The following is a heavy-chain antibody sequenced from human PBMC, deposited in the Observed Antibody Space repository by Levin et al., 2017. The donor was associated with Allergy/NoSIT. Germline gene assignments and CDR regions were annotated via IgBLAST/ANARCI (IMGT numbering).Heavy chain of an antibody. J-gene: IGHJ4*02. CDR1: GGTFSSYA. Sequence: SVKVSCKASGGTFSSYAISWVRQAPGQGLEWMGGIIPIFGTANYAQKFQGRVTITADESTSTAYMELSSLRSEDTAVYYCARDPAAAGIPMGGYWGQGTLVTVSS. CDR2: IIPIFGTA. D-gene: IGHD6-13*01. V-gene: IGHV1-69*13. CDR3: ARDPAAAGIPMGGY.